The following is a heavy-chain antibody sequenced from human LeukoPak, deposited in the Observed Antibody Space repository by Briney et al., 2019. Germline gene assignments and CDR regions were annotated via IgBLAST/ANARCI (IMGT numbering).Heavy chain of an antibody. CDR3: ARVLTPVRGVTLDAFDI. Sequence: GGSLRLSCVVSGFTFSSYAMSWVRQAPGKGLEFVSYISNSGTIKYNADSVKGRFTISRDNAKNSLYLQMNSLRAEDTAVYYCARVLTPVRGVTLDAFDIWGQGTMVTVSS. CDR1: GFTFSSYA. V-gene: IGHV3-48*04. J-gene: IGHJ3*02. CDR2: ISNSGTIK. D-gene: IGHD3-10*01.